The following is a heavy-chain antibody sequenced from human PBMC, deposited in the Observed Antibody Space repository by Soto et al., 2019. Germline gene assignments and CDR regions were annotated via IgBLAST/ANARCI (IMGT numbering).Heavy chain of an antibody. Sequence: QVQLVESGGGVVLPGRSLRLSCAASGFTFSSYGMHWVRQAPGKGLEWVAVISYDGSNKYYADSVKGRFTISRDNSKNTLYLQMNSLRAEDTAVYYCARGDSSSWPAYYYYGMDVWGQGTTVTVSS. CDR2: ISYDGSNK. V-gene: IGHV3-30*03. CDR1: GFTFSSYG. D-gene: IGHD6-13*01. CDR3: ARGDSSSWPAYYYYGMDV. J-gene: IGHJ6*02.